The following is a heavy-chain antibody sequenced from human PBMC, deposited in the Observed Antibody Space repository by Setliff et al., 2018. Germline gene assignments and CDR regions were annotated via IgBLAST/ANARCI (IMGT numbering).Heavy chain of an antibody. CDR3: AASRAYTGAVEEWFLPKTFDF. CDR2: VHDNGET. D-gene: IGHD3-10*01. V-gene: IGHV4-59*02. CDR1: GVSVASHY. J-gene: IGHJ4*02. Sequence: PSETLSLTCTVSGVSVASHYWSWIRQAPGTGLEWIAYVHDNGETNQNPSLKSRVTISVDTSKNQFSLKLSSVTATDAALYYCAASRAYTGAVEEWFLPKTFDFWGQGSPVTSPQ.